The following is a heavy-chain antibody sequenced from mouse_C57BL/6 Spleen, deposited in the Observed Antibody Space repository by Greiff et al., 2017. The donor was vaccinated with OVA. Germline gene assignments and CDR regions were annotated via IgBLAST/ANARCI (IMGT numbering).Heavy chain of an antibody. V-gene: IGHV1-39*01. Sequence: VQLQQSGPELVKPGASVKISCTASGYSFTDYNMNWVKQSNGKSLEWIGGINPNYGTTSYNQKFKGKATLTVDQSSNTAYMQLNSLTTEDSAVYYCAGRGYSTAFACWGKGTLVTVSA. D-gene: IGHD2-5*01. CDR1: GYSFTDYN. CDR2: INPNYGTT. CDR3: AGRGYSTAFAC. J-gene: IGHJ3*01.